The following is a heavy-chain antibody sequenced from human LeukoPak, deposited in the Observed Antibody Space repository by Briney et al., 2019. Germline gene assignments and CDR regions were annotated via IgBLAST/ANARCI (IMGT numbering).Heavy chain of an antibody. D-gene: IGHD4-23*01. CDR1: GFTFSSYG. CDR2: IWYDGSNK. J-gene: IGHJ3*02. Sequence: VGSLRLSCAASGFTFSSYGMHWVRQASGKGLEWVAFIWYDGSNKYYADSVKGRFTISRDNSKNTLYLQMNSLRAEDTAVYYCAKEDRVVTRHQNAFDIWGQGTMVTVSS. CDR3: AKEDRVVTRHQNAFDI. V-gene: IGHV3-30*02.